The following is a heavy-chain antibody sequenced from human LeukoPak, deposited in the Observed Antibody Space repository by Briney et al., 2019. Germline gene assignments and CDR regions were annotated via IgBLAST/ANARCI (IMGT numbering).Heavy chain of an antibody. D-gene: IGHD4-17*01. V-gene: IGHV3-30*02. CDR1: GFTFSSYG. J-gene: IGHJ6*03. CDR2: IRYDGSNK. Sequence: GGSLRLSCAASGFTFSSYGMHWVRQAPGKGLEWVAFIRYDGSNKYYADSVKGRFTISRDNSKNTLYLQMNSLRAEDTAVYYCAKLYGLRGYYYYMDVWGKGTTVTVSS. CDR3: AKLYGLRGYYYYMDV.